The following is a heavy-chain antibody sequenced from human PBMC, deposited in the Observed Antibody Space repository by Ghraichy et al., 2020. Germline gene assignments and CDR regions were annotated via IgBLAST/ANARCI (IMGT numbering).Heavy chain of an antibody. Sequence: SETLSLTCTVSGGSISSYYWSWIRQPPGKGLEWIGYIYYSGSTNYNPSLKSRVTISVDTSKNQFSLKLSSVTAADTAVYYCARAGQGDGMDVWGQGTTVTVSS. CDR3: ARAGQGDGMDV. CDR1: GGSISSYY. J-gene: IGHJ6*02. CDR2: IYYSGST. V-gene: IGHV4-59*01. D-gene: IGHD3-16*01.